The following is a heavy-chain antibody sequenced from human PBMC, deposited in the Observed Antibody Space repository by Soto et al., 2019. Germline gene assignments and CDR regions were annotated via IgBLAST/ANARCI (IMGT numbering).Heavy chain of an antibody. CDR1: GFTVSSNY. D-gene: IGHD1-26*01. V-gene: IGHV3-53*01. Sequence: VGSLRLSCAASGFTVSSNYMNWVRQAPGRGLEWVSVIYSGGNTYYADSVKGRFSITRDNSKNTLYLQMNSLRAEDTAVYYCARVKRGRTAFYFDYWGQGTLVTVSS. J-gene: IGHJ4*02. CDR3: ARVKRGRTAFYFDY. CDR2: IYSGGNT.